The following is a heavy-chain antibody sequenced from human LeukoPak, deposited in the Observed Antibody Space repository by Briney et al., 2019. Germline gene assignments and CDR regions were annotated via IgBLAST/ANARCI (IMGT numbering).Heavy chain of an antibody. J-gene: IGHJ4*02. CDR2: ITSGRTYT. D-gene: IGHD6-13*01. Sequence: KPGGSLRLSCAASGFTFTAFSMNWVRHAPGKGLEWVSSITSGRTYTYYADSVKGRFTISRDNAKKPLYLQMNRLRADDSAVYYCARGEASSRFDYWGQGTLVTVSS. CDR1: GFTFTAFS. V-gene: IGHV3-21*01. CDR3: ARGEASSRFDY.